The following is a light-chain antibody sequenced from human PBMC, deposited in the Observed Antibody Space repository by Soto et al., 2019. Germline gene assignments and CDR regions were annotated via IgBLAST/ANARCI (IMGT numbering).Light chain of an antibody. Sequence: EIVMTQSPATLSVSPGERATLSCRASQSVSSNLAWYQQKPGQAPRLLIYGASNRATGIPARFSGSGSGTEFTLTINSLQPDDFATYYCQQYHIYSGTFGQGTKVDIK. CDR1: QSVSSN. V-gene: IGKV3D-15*01. CDR3: QQYHIYSGT. J-gene: IGKJ1*01. CDR2: GAS.